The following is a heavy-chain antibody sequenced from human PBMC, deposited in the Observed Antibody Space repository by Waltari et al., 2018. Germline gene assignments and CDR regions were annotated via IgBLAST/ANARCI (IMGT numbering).Heavy chain of an antibody. CDR2: IQPGGSQT. V-gene: IGHV3-7*01. J-gene: IGHJ3*02. Sequence: EEQLVESGGDLVQPGGARRLSSAASGVTFSSYCLTWVRQAPGEGLEWVGNIQPGGSQTSSVDSVRGRFTISRDNARKSLYLKMNSLRTADTAVYYCARHGGSPRAEAIDIWGQGTLVTVSP. CDR3: ARHGGSPRAEAIDI. CDR1: GVTFSSYC. D-gene: IGHD1-26*01.